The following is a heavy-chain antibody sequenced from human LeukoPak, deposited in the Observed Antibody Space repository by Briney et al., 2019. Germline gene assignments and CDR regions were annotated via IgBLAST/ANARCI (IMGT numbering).Heavy chain of an antibody. D-gene: IGHD2-15*01. CDR2: INHSGST. V-gene: IGHV4-39*01. J-gene: IGHJ6*02. CDR3: ASPPRRIYCSGGSCYQDYYYYYGMDV. Sequence: SETLSLTCTVSGGSISSSSYYWGWIRQPPGKGLEWIGEINHSGSTNYNPSLKSRVTISVDTSKNQFSLKLSSVTAADTAVYYCASPPRRIYCSGGSCYQDYYYYYGMDVWGQGTTVTVSS. CDR1: GGSISSSSYY.